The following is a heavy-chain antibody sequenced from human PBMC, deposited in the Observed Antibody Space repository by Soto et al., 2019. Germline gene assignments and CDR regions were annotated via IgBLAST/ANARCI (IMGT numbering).Heavy chain of an antibody. V-gene: IGHV3-30-3*01. CDR2: ISYDGSNK. J-gene: IGHJ5*02. Sequence: GGSLRLSCAASGFTFSSYAMHWVRQAPGKGLEWVAVISYDGSNKYYADSVKGRFTISRDNSKNTLYLQMNSLRAEDTAVYYCARDTYSSPFDPWGQGTLVTVS. D-gene: IGHD6-13*01. CDR1: GFTFSSYA. CDR3: ARDTYSSPFDP.